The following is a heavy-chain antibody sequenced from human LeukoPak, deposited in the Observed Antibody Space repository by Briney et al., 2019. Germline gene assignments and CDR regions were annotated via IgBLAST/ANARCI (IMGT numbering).Heavy chain of an antibody. CDR3: ARYATVTPYFDY. J-gene: IGHJ4*02. V-gene: IGHV4-59*08. D-gene: IGHD4-17*01. Sequence: PSETLSLTCTVSGGSISSYYWSWIRQPPGKGLEWIGYIYYSGSTNYNPSLKSRVTISVDTSKNQFSLKLSSVTAADTAVYYCARYATVTPYFDYWGQGTLVTVSS. CDR1: GGSISSYY. CDR2: IYYSGST.